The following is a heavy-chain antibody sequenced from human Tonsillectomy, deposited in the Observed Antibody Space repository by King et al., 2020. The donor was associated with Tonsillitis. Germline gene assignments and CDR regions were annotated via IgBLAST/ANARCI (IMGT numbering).Heavy chain of an antibody. D-gene: IGHD3-22*01. CDR3: AREYYDTSFAFDI. CDR2: VNGDGSST. CDR1: RFTFSNYW. Sequence: VQLVESGGGLVQPGGSLRLSCAASRFTFSNYWMHWVRQAPGKGLVWVSRVNGDGSSTTYADSVKGRLTISRDNAKNTLFLQMNSLRAEDTAVYYCAREYYDTSFAFDIWGQGTMVTVSS. V-gene: IGHV3-74*01. J-gene: IGHJ3*02.